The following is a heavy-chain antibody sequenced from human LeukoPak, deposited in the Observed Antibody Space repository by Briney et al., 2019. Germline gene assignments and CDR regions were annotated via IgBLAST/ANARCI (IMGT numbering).Heavy chain of an antibody. V-gene: IGHV5-51*01. CDR1: GYSFTNYW. Sequence: GESLKISCKGSGYSFTNYWIGWVRQMPGKGLERMGIIYPGDSDTRYSPSFQGQATISADKSISTAYLQWSSLKASDTAMYYCARVYSYAREDNRHFDYWGQGTLVTVSS. D-gene: IGHD5-18*01. J-gene: IGHJ4*02. CDR3: ARVYSYAREDNRHFDY. CDR2: IYPGDSDT.